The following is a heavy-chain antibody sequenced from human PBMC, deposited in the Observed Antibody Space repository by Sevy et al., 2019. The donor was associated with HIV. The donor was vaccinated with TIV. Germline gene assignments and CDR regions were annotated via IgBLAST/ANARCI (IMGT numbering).Heavy chain of an antibody. CDR1: GFSFSSYA. CDR3: AKVYSSGYYYVEAPWDAFDI. Sequence: GGSLRLSCTASGFSFSSYAMSWVRQAPGKGLEWVSAISGSGGSTYYADSVKGRFTISRDNSKNTLYLQMNSLRAEDTAVYYCAKVYSSGYYYVEAPWDAFDIWGQGTMVTVSS. J-gene: IGHJ3*02. D-gene: IGHD3-22*01. CDR2: ISGSGGST. V-gene: IGHV3-23*01.